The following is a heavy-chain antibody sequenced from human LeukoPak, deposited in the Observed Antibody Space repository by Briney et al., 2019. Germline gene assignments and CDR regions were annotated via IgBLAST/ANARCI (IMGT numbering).Heavy chain of an antibody. CDR2: ISSSSSYI. Sequence: GGSLRLSCAASGFTFSSYSMNWVRQAPGKGLEWVSSISSSSSYIYYADSVKGRFTISRDNAKNSLYLQTNSLRAEDTAVYYCAREVTHRFDPWGQGTLVTVSS. CDR1: GFTFSSYS. D-gene: IGHD2-21*02. J-gene: IGHJ5*02. V-gene: IGHV3-21*01. CDR3: AREVTHRFDP.